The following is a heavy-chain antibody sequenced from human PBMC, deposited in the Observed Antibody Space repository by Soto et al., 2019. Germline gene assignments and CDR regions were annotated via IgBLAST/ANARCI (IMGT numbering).Heavy chain of an antibody. CDR2: VSYDGSNK. CDR1: GFTFSSYG. J-gene: IGHJ6*02. Sequence: QVQLVESGGGVVQPGRSLRLSCAASGFTFSSYGMHWVRQASGKGLECVAVVSYDGSNKYYIDSVKGRFTMSRDNSKNTLYQQMDSLRTEDTGVDYCAEYVSGNTSHFAPMDVWGQGTTVTVSS. D-gene: IGHD6-19*01. V-gene: IGHV3-30*03. CDR3: AEYVSGNTSHFAPMDV.